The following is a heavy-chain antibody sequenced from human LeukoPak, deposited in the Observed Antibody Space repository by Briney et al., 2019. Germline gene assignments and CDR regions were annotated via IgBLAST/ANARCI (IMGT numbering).Heavy chain of an antibody. J-gene: IGHJ5*02. D-gene: IGHD2-21*02. CDR2: INPNSGGT. CDR3: ASAYCGGDCSSYNWFDP. V-gene: IGHV1-2*02. CDR1: GYTFTGYY. Sequence: ASVKVSCKASGYTFTGYYMHWVRQAPGQGLEWMGWINPNSGGTNYAQKLQGRVTMTRDTSISTAYMELSRLRSDDTAVYYCASAYCGGDCSSYNWFDPWGQGTLVTVSS.